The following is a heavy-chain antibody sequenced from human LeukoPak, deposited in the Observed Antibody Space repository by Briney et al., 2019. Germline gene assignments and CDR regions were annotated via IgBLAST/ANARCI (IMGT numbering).Heavy chain of an antibody. D-gene: IGHD3-22*01. CDR2: TYYRSKWYN. Sequence: SQTLSLTCAISGDSVSSNSAAWNWIRQSPSRGLEWLGRTYYRSKWYNDYAVSVKSRITINPDTSKNQFSLQLNSVTPEDTAVYYCARATLTYYYDSSGYYPDYWGQGTLVTVSS. CDR3: ARATLTYYYDSSGYYPDY. CDR1: GDSVSSNSAA. V-gene: IGHV6-1*01. J-gene: IGHJ4*02.